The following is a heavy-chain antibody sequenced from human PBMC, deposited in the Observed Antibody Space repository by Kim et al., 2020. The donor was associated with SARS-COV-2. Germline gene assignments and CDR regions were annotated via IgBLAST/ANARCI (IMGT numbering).Heavy chain of an antibody. CDR2: IYSGGST. CDR3: ARVHSGSYYGDWFDP. J-gene: IGHJ5*02. CDR1: GFTVSSNY. Sequence: GGSLRLSCAASGFTVSSNYMSWVRQAPGKGLEWVSVIYSGGSTYYADSVKGRFTISRHNSKNTLYLQMNSLRAEDTAVYYCARVHSGSYYGDWFDPWGQGTLVTVSS. D-gene: IGHD1-26*01. V-gene: IGHV3-53*04.